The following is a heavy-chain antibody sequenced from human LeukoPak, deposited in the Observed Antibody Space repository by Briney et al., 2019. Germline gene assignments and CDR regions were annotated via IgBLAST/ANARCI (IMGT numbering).Heavy chain of an antibody. J-gene: IGHJ1*01. CDR1: GYTFSNYG. D-gene: IGHD3-22*01. V-gene: IGHV1-3*04. CDR3: ARVPLHDTSGRYYPH. CDR2: INTGDGNT. Sequence: ASVKVSCKTSGYTFSNYGMHWVRQAPRQSLEWMGWINTGDGNTKSSQKFQDRVTLTRDTSASTAYMELNSLSSEDTAVYYCARVPLHDTSGRYYPHWGQGTLVTVSS.